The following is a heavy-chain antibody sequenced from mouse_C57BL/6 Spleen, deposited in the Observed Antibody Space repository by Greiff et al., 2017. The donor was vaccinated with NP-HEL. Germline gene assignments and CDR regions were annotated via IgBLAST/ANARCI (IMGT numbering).Heavy chain of an antibody. D-gene: IGHD1-1*01. Sequence: VQLQQSGPELVKPGASVKISCKASGYSFTGYYMHWVKQSHGNILDWIGYIYPYNGVSSYNQKFKGKATLTVDKSSSTAYMELRSLTSEDSAVYYCAREFITTVVARAMDYWGQGTSVTVSS. CDR1: GYSFTGYY. CDR3: AREFITTVVARAMDY. V-gene: IGHV1-31*01. CDR2: IYPYNGVS. J-gene: IGHJ4*01.